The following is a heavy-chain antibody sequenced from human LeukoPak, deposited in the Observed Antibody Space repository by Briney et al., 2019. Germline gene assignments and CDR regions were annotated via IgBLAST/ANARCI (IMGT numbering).Heavy chain of an antibody. CDR1: GYTFTSYY. V-gene: IGHV1-46*01. D-gene: IGHD3-22*01. J-gene: IGHJ4*02. CDR2: INPSGGST. Sequence: ASVKVSCKAFGYTFTSYYMHWVRQAPGQGLEWMGIINPSGGSTSYAQKFQGRVTMTRDTSTSTVYMELSSLRAEDTAVYYCARGSYYYRSGYFTLTTPLGFWGQGNLVTVSS. CDR3: ARGSYYYRSGYFTLTTPLGF.